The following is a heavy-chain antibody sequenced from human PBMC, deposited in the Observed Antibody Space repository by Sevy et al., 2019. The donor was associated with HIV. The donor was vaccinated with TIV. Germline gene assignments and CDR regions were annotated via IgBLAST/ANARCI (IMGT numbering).Heavy chain of an antibody. CDR3: AREGYDDRSGTYRPPNYYGVDV. D-gene: IGHD3-10*01. V-gene: IGHV1-18*01. J-gene: IGHJ6*02. CDR1: GYTFSSYG. Sequence: ASVKVSCKASGYTFSSYGISWVRQAPGQGFEWMGWISDYNGYTNYAHKFQGRVTMSTERSTRTAYMELRRRRSDDTAIYFFAREGYDDRSGTYRPPNYYGVDVWGQGTAVTVSS. CDR2: ISDYNGYT.